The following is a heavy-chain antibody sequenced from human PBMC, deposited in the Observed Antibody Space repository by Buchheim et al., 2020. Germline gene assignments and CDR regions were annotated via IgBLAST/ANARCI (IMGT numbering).Heavy chain of an antibody. CDR2: ISGSGGST. CDR3: AKPKRNRFLEWLLGWGFDY. V-gene: IGHV3-23*01. D-gene: IGHD3-3*01. CDR1: GFTFSSYA. Sequence: EVQLLESGGGLVQPGGSLRLSCAASGFTFSSYAMSWVRQAPGKGLEWVSAISGSGGSTYYADSVKGRFTISRDNSKNTLYLQMNSLRAEDTAVYYCAKPKRNRFLEWLLGWGFDYWGQGTL. J-gene: IGHJ4*02.